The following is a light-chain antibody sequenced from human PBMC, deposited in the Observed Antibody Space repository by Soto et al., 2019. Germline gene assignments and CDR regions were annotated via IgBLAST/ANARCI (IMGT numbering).Light chain of an antibody. CDR3: TSYTTSSPYLV. CDR2: DVT. V-gene: IGLV2-14*03. Sequence: QSALTQLASVSGSPGQSITISCTGTSSDVGGYNYVSWYQHHPGKAPKLMIYDVTNRPSGVSNRFSGSKSGNTASLTISGLQAEDEADYYCTSYTTSSPYLVFGGGTKVTFL. J-gene: IGLJ3*02. CDR1: SSDVGGYNY.